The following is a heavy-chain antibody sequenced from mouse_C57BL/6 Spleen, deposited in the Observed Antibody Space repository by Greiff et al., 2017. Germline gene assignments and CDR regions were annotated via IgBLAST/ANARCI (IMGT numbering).Heavy chain of an antibody. CDR1: GYTFTSYW. J-gene: IGHJ4*01. CDR2: IYPSDSET. D-gene: IGHD3-1*01. CDR3: AFRGNYYAMDY. Sequence: VQLQQPGAELVRPGSSVKLSCKASGYTFTSYWMDWVKQRPGQGLEWIGNIYPSDSETHYNQKFKDKATLTVDKSSSTAYMQLSSLTSEDSAVYYCAFRGNYYAMDYWGQGTSVTVSS. V-gene: IGHV1-61*01.